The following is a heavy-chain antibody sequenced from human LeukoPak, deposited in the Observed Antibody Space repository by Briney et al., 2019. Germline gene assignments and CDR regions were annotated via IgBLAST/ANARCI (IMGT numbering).Heavy chain of an antibody. CDR1: GFTFDDYA. CDR3: ATLGIAVAGTDY. V-gene: IGHV3-9*01. CDR2: ISWNSGSI. Sequence: PGGSLRLSCAASGFTFDDYAMHWVRQAPGKGLEWASGISWNSGSIGYADSVKGRFTISRDNAKNSLYLQMNSLRAEDTALYYCATLGIAVAGTDYWGQGTLVTVSS. D-gene: IGHD6-19*01. J-gene: IGHJ4*02.